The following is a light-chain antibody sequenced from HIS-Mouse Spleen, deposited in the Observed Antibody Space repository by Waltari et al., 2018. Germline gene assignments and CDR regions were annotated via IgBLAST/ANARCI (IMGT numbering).Light chain of an antibody. V-gene: IGLV2-14*01. J-gene: IGLJ2*01. Sequence: QSALTQPASVSGSPGQSITISCTGTSSDVGGYNYVSWYQQHPGKAPKRMIYEVSNRPSGVSKRFSVSKSCNTASLTISGLQAEDEADYYCSSYTSSSTVVFGGGTKLTVL. CDR2: EVS. CDR1: SSDVGGYNY. CDR3: SSYTSSSTVV.